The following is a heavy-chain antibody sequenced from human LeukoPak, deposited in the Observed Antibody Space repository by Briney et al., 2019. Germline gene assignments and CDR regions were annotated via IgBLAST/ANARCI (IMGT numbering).Heavy chain of an antibody. Sequence: ASETLSLTCTVSGGSITSYHWSWIRQPPGKGLEWIGYISYSGSTNYNPSLKSRVTISLDTSKNQFSLKLSSVTAADTAVYYCASGGYCGSTSCYPNWFDPWGQGTLVTVSS. D-gene: IGHD2-2*01. CDR3: ASGGYCGSTSCYPNWFDP. V-gene: IGHV4-59*01. J-gene: IGHJ5*02. CDR2: ISYSGST. CDR1: GGSITSYH.